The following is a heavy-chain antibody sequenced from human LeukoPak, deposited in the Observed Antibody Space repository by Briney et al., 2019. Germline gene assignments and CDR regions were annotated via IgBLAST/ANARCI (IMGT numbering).Heavy chain of an antibody. D-gene: IGHD2-2*01. CDR1: GYTFTSYY. CDR3: ARDHVVVVPAAMSRFYYYYMDV. Sequence: ASVKVSCKASGYTFTSYYMHWVRQAPGQGLEWMGIINPSGGSTSYAQKFQGRVTMTRDTSTSTVYMELSSLRSEDTAVYYCARDHVVVVPAAMSRFYYYYMDVWGKGTTVTVSS. V-gene: IGHV1-46*01. J-gene: IGHJ6*03. CDR2: INPSGGST.